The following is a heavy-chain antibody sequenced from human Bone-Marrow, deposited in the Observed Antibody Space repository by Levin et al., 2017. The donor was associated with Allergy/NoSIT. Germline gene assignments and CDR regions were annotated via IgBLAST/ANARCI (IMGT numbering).Heavy chain of an antibody. CDR3: ARDEGYCSGGSCYSWVFDP. J-gene: IGHJ5*02. Sequence: GESLKISCAASGFTFSSYSMNWVRQAPGKGLEWVSSISSSSSYIYYADSVKGRFTISRDNAKNSLYLQMNSLRAEDTAVYYCARDEGYCSGGSCYSWVFDPWGQGTLVTVSS. V-gene: IGHV3-21*01. CDR2: ISSSSSYI. CDR1: GFTFSSYS. D-gene: IGHD2-15*01.